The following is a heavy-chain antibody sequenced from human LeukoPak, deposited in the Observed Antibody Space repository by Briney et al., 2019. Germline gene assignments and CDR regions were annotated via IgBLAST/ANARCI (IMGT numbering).Heavy chain of an antibody. CDR3: ARDRRAVAGTGDY. V-gene: IGHV1-69*13. Sequence: SVKVSCKASGGTFSSYAISWVRQAPGQGLEWMGGIIPIFGTANYAQKFQGRVTITADESTSTAYMELSSLRSEDTAVYYCARDRRAVAGTGDYWGQGTLVTVSS. CDR2: IIPIFGTA. D-gene: IGHD6-19*01. CDR1: GGTFSSYA. J-gene: IGHJ4*02.